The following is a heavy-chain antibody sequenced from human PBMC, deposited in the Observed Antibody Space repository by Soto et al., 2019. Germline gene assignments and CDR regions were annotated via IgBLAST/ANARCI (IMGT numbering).Heavy chain of an antibody. CDR1: GGSIGYYY. CDR2: IYYTGSS. D-gene: IGHD6-19*01. J-gene: IGHJ6*02. CDR3: ARQGAEAGARGLHYYGLDV. Sequence: SETLSLTCSVSGGSIGYYYWSWIRQPPGRGLEWIAFIYYTGSSNYNPSLQSRVTISVDTSKNQISLKLRSVTAADTAIYYCARQGAEAGARGLHYYGLDVWGQGTTVS. V-gene: IGHV4-59*08.